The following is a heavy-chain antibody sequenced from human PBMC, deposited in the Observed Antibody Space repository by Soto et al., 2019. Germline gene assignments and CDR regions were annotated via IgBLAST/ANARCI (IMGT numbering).Heavy chain of an antibody. D-gene: IGHD5-18*01. Sequence: GGSLRLSCAASGFTFSSYAMSWVRQAPGKWLEWVSAISGSGGSTYYADSVKGRFTISRDNSKNTLYLQMNSLRAEDTAVYYCAKTVLLDTGFDPWGQGTLVTVSS. CDR2: ISGSGGST. CDR1: GFTFSSYA. CDR3: AKTVLLDTGFDP. J-gene: IGHJ5*02. V-gene: IGHV3-23*01.